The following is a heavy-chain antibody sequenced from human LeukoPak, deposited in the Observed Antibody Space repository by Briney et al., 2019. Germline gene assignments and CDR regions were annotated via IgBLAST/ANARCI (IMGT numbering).Heavy chain of an antibody. CDR1: GGSISSYY. J-gene: IGHJ5*02. CDR3: ARLAVAGGWNWFDP. V-gene: IGHV4-59*01. CDR2: IYYSGST. D-gene: IGHD6-19*01. Sequence: SETLSLTCTVSGGSISSYYWSWIRQPPGKGLEWIGYIYYSGSTNYNPSLKSRVTISVDTSKNQFSLKLSSVTAADTAVYYCARLAVAGGWNWFDPWGQGTLVTVSS.